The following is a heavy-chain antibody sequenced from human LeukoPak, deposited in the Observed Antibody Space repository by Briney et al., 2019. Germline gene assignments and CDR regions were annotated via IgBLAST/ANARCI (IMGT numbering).Heavy chain of an antibody. CDR3: ARAHSNNWHVDY. D-gene: IGHD1-1*01. V-gene: IGHV4-59*01. CDR1: GGSISSYY. Sequence: PSETLSLTCTVSGGSISSYYWSWIRQPPGKGLEWIGYIYYSGSTNYNPSLKSRVSISVDTSKNQLSLKLSSVTAADTAVYYCARAHSNNWHVDYWGQGTLVTVSS. J-gene: IGHJ4*02. CDR2: IYYSGST.